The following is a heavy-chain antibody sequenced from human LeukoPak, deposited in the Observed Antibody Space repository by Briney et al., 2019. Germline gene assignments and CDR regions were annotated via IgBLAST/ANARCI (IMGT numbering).Heavy chain of an antibody. CDR2: ISGSGGST. J-gene: IGHJ4*02. CDR3: AKVTIYGDFDY. V-gene: IGHV3-23*01. D-gene: IGHD4-17*01. CDR1: GFTFSSYA. Sequence: GGSLGLSCAASGFTFSSYAMSWVRQAPGKGLEWVSAISGSGGSTYYADSVKGRFTFSRDNSKNTLYLQMNSLRAEDTAVYYCAKVTIYGDFDYWGQGTLVTVSS.